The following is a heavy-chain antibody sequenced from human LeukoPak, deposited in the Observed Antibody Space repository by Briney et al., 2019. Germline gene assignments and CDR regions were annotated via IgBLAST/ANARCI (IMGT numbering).Heavy chain of an antibody. V-gene: IGHV3-30*04. CDR1: GFTFSSYA. CDR3: AKDSGSSSGYESWFDP. CDR2: ISYDGSNK. J-gene: IGHJ5*02. Sequence: PGGSLRLSCAASGFTFSSYAMHWVRQAPGKGLEWVAVISYDGSNKYYADSVKGRFTISRDNAKNSLYLRMNSLRVEDTALYYCAKDSGSSSGYESWFDPWGQGTLVTVSS. D-gene: IGHD5-12*01.